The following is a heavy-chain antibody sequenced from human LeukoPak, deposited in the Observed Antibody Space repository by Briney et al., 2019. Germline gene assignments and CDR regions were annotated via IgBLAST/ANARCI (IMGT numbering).Heavy chain of an antibody. CDR3: ARDQAFVYCSGGTCYDDY. J-gene: IGHJ4*02. CDR1: GYTFTGYY. D-gene: IGHD2-15*01. CDR2: INPSSGGT. Sequence: VASVKVSCKASGYTFTGYYVHWVRQAPGQGLEWMGWINPSSGGTKYPQKFQGRVTMTRDTSINTAYMELSRLRSDDTAVYYCARDQAFVYCSGGTCYDDYWGQGSLVTVSS. V-gene: IGHV1-2*02.